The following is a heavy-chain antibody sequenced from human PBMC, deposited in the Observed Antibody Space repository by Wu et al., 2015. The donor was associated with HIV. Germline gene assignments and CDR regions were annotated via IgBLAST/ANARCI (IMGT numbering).Heavy chain of an antibody. CDR3: ARLYDSRAPRDY. V-gene: IGHV1-2*02. Sequence: QVQLVQSGAEVKEPGASVKVSCKASGYSFTGYYIHWVRQAPGQGLEWMGWINPNNGATKYVQKFQGRVAMTRDTSITAAYMELSRLMSDDTATYYCARLYDSRAPRDYWGQGTLVTVSS. J-gene: IGHJ4*02. CDR2: INPNNGAT. D-gene: IGHD3-22*01. CDR1: GYSFTGYY.